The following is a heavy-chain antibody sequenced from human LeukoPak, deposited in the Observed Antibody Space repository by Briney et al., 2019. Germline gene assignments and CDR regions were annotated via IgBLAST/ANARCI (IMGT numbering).Heavy chain of an antibody. Sequence: GKSLRLSCAASGFSFSSYAMHWVRQAPGKGLEWVALISYDGRNTYSSDSVKGRFTISRDNSQNTLYLQMNSLRADDTALYYCERDSSGTAMPEGLLDSWGQGTLVSVPS. CDR1: GFSFSSYA. CDR2: ISYDGRNT. V-gene: IGHV3-30*04. CDR3: ERDSSGTAMPEGLLDS. D-gene: IGHD5-18*01. J-gene: IGHJ4*02.